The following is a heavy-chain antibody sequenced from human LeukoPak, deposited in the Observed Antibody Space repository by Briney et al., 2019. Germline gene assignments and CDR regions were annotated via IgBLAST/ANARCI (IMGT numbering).Heavy chain of an antibody. CDR1: GYTFSNSG. J-gene: IGHJ5*02. Sequence: ASVKASCKTSGYTFSNSGLHWVRQAPGQSLEWMGWINAGNGNTKYSQKFQDRLTITRDTSASTVYMELNSLKSEDTAMYYCARGRGLIGTSRFDPWGQGTLVIVSS. CDR3: ARGRGLIGTSRFDP. CDR2: INAGNGNT. D-gene: IGHD3-10*01. V-gene: IGHV1-3*01.